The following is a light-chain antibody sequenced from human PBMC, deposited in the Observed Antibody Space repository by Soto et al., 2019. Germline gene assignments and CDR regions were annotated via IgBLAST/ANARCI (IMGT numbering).Light chain of an antibody. J-gene: IGLJ2*01. Sequence: QSVLTQPPSVSAAPGQKVTISCSGSSSNLGNNYVSWYQQLPGTAPKLLIYDNNKRPSGIPDRFSGSKSGTSATLGITGLKTGDEADYYCGTWDSSLSAVVFGGGTKVTVL. CDR3: GTWDSSLSAVV. CDR2: DNN. CDR1: SSNLGNNY. V-gene: IGLV1-51*01.